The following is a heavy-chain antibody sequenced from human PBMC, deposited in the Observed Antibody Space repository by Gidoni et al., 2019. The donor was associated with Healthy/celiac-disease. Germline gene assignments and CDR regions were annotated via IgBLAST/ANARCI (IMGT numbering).Heavy chain of an antibody. D-gene: IGHD4-17*01. CDR1: GGTFSSYA. CDR3: ERGGGGDYGDYWLAYYFDY. J-gene: IGHJ4*02. Sequence: QVQLVQSGAEVKKPGSSVKVSCKASGGTFSSYAICGVRQAPGQGLEWMGGLIPILGKTTTTERYRRRTRITETDKTNEANMRLNSERGENGAVYWCERGGGGDYGDYWLAYYFDYWGQGTLVTVSS. V-gene: IGHV1-69*01. CDR2: LIPILGKT.